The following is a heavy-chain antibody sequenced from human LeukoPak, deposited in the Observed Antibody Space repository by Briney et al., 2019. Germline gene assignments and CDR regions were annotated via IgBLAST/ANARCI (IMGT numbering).Heavy chain of an antibody. CDR3: VQEGPRGLAFDI. Sequence: GGSLRLSCEASGVTFSSYVMSWVRQAPGKGPEWVSGISGSGGGTYYAASVKGRFAISRDNSKNTLYLQMNSLRAEDTAVYYCVQEGPRGLAFDIWGQGTKVTVSS. J-gene: IGHJ3*02. CDR2: ISGSGGGT. CDR1: GVTFSSYV. V-gene: IGHV3-23*01.